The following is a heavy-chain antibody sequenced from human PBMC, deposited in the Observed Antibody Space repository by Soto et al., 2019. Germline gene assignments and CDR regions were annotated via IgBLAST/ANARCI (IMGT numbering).Heavy chain of an antibody. V-gene: IGHV5-51*01. D-gene: IGHD6-13*01. Sequence: GESLKISCKGSGYSFTSYWIGWVRQMPGKGLEWMGIIYPGDSDTRYSPSFQGQVTISADKSISTAYLQWSSLKASDTAMYYCARSPLMKSSSWYYYYYYMDVWGKGTTVTVSS. CDR1: GYSFTSYW. CDR2: IYPGDSDT. CDR3: ARSPLMKSSSWYYYYYYMDV. J-gene: IGHJ6*03.